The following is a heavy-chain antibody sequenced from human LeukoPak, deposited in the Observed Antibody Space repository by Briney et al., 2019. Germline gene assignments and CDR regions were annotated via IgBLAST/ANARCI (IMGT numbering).Heavy chain of an antibody. CDR1: GFTFSSYS. Sequence: GSLRLSCAASGFTFSSYSMNWVRQAPGKGLEWVSYISSSSSTIYYADSVKGRFTISRDNAKNSLYLQMNSLRAEDTAVYYCARDARQQLVERFDYWGQGTLVTVSS. CDR2: ISSSSSTI. CDR3: ARDARQQLVERFDY. J-gene: IGHJ4*02. D-gene: IGHD6-13*01. V-gene: IGHV3-48*04.